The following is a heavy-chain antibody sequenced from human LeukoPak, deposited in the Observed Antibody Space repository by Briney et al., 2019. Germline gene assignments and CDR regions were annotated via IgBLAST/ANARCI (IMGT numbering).Heavy chain of an antibody. CDR3: ARGFSSKAFDI. D-gene: IGHD2-2*01. J-gene: IGHJ3*02. V-gene: IGHV4-34*01. CDR1: GGSFSGYY. CDR2: INHSGST. Sequence: SETLSLTCAVYGGSFSGYYWSWIRQPPGKGLEWIGEINHSGSTNYNPSLKSRVTISVDTSKNQFSLKLSSMTAADTAVYYCARGFSSKAFDIWGQGTMVTVSS.